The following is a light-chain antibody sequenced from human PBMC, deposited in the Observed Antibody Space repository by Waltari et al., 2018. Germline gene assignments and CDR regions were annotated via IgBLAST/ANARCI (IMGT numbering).Light chain of an antibody. CDR1: QSVRRA. CDR2: GAS. J-gene: IGKJ1*01. V-gene: IGKV3-20*01. Sequence: EIVLTQSPGTLSLSPGERATLSCRASQSVRRALAWYQQKPGQAPRLLIYGASNRATGIPDRFSGGGSGTDFSLTISSLEPEDFAVYYCQHYLRLPATFGQGTKVEIK. CDR3: QHYLRLPAT.